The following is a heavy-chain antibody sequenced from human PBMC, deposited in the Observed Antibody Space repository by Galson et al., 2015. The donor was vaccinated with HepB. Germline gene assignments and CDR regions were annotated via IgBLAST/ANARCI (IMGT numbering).Heavy chain of an antibody. CDR2: ITSNSSTV. CDR1: GFTFSTYS. D-gene: IGHD3-10*01. J-gene: IGHJ4*02. V-gene: IGHV3-48*01. CDR3: ARDAFGDF. Sequence: SLRLSCAASGFTFSTYSMNWIRQAPGKGLEWVAYITSNSSTVFYADSVKGRITISRDNAKNSLSLQMNSLRVEDTAVYYCARDAFGDFWGQGTLVTVSS.